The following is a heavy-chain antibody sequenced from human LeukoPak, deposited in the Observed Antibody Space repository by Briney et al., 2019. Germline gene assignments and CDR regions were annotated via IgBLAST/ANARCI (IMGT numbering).Heavy chain of an antibody. CDR2: IYHSGST. V-gene: IGHV4-38-2*02. J-gene: IGHJ4*02. CDR1: GYSISSGYY. Sequence: SETLSLTCTVSGYSISSGYYWGWIRQPPGKGLEWIGSIYHSGSTYYNPSLKSRVTISVDTSKNQFSLKLSSVTAADTAVYYCARDQYYYGSGTYSDYWGQGTLVTVSS. D-gene: IGHD3-10*01. CDR3: ARDQYYYGSGTYSDY.